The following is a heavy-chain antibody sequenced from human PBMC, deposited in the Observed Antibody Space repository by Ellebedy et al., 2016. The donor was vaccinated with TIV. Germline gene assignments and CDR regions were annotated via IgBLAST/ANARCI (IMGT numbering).Heavy chain of an antibody. Sequence: ETLSLTXAASGFTFTDYAMNWVRQAPAKGLEWVSAIVGSAGSTYYADSVRGRFTIARDNARKSLFLQMNSVRAEDTAVFYCTTFGDYPVLDFWGQGALVTVSS. J-gene: IGHJ4*02. CDR1: GFTFTDYA. CDR3: TTFGDYPVLDF. CDR2: IVGSAGST. D-gene: IGHD3-10*01. V-gene: IGHV3-23*01.